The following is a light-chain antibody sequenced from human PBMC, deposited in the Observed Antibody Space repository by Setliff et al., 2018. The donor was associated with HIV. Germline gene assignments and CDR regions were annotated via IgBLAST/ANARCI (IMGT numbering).Light chain of an antibody. J-gene: IGLJ2*01. V-gene: IGLV2-14*03. Sequence: QSVLTQPASVSGSPGQSITFPCTGTSSDIGTYDYVSWYQQYPGKVPKLIIYDVTNRPSGVSNRFSGSKSGDTASLTISGLQAEDEADYYCSSYTTSDIRIFGGGTKVTVL. CDR3: SSYTTSDIRI. CDR2: DVT. CDR1: SSDIGTYDY.